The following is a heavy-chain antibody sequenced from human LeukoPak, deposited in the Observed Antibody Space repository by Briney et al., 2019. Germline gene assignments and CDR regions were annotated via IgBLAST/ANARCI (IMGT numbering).Heavy chain of an antibody. D-gene: IGHD3-9*01. Sequence: GGSLRLSCAGSGFSFSSCGMHWVRQAPGKGLEWMAFIRSDGSNKYYADSVKGRFTISRDNSKNTLYMQMNSLRAEDTAVYYCAKDGGYYDILTGYDYWGQGTLVTVSS. CDR3: AKDGGYYDILTGYDY. V-gene: IGHV3-30*02. CDR2: IRSDGSNK. J-gene: IGHJ4*02. CDR1: GFSFSSCG.